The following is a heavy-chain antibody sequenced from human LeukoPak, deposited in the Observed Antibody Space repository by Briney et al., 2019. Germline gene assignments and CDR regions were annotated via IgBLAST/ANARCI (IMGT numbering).Heavy chain of an antibody. D-gene: IGHD3-10*01. CDR2: ISFSGGDT. CDR3: AKAGLLWFGELPL. V-gene: IGHV3-23*01. Sequence: GGSLRLSCAASGFTFSNYDMSWVRQAPGKGLEWVSSISFSGGDTYYADSVRGRFTISRDNSKNTLYLQMNSLRAEDTAVYYCAKAGLLWFGELPLWGQGTLVTVSS. J-gene: IGHJ4*02. CDR1: GFTFSNYD.